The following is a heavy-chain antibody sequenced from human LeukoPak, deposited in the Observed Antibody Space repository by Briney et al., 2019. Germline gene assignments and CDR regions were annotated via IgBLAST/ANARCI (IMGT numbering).Heavy chain of an antibody. Sequence: ASVKVSCKASGYTFTSYGISWVRQAPGQGLEWMGWINPNSGGTNYAQKFQGRVTMTRDTSISTAYMELSRLRSDDTAVYYCARVRWLQLYDYWGQGTLVTVSS. CDR1: GYTFTSYG. CDR2: INPNSGGT. D-gene: IGHD5-24*01. CDR3: ARVRWLQLYDY. V-gene: IGHV1-2*02. J-gene: IGHJ4*02.